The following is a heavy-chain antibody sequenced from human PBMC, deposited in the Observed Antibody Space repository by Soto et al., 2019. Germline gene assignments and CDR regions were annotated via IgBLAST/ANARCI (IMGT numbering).Heavy chain of an antibody. CDR1: GFTVSSSQ. J-gene: IGHJ6*02. D-gene: IGHD3-3*01. CDR3: ARDGQGGYYPHYHFYGMDV. Sequence: GGSLRLSCAASGFTVSSSQMTWVRQAPGKALEWVSLIFIGGTTQYAVSVKGRFTISRDYSRNTVVLQMNSLRAEDTAVYYCARDGQGGYYPHYHFYGMDVWGQGTTVTVSS. V-gene: IGHV3-53*01. CDR2: IFIGGTT.